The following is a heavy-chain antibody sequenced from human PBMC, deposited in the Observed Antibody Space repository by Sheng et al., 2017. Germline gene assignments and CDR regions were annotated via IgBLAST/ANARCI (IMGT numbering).Heavy chain of an antibody. V-gene: IGHV1-69*13. D-gene: IGHD2-2*01. CDR2: IIPIFGTA. CDR1: GGTFSSYA. Sequence: QVQLVQSGAEVKKPGSSVKVSCKASGGTFSSYAISWVRQAPGQGLEWMGGIIPIFGTANYAQKFQGRVTITADESTSTAYMELSSLRSEDTAVYYCAREGVPVLSLSNWFDPWGQGTLVTVSS. CDR3: AREGVPVLSLSNWFDP. J-gene: IGHJ5*02.